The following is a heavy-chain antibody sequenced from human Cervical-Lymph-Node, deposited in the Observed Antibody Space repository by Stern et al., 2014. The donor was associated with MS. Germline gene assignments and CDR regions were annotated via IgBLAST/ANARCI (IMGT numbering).Heavy chain of an antibody. D-gene: IGHD6-19*01. CDR2: INTDGSST. J-gene: IGHJ4*02. CDR3: ARGYSSDWFVPFDY. V-gene: IGHV3-74*01. CDR1: GFTLSNYW. Sequence: LQLQESGGGLVQPGGSLRLSCAASGFTLSNYWMHWVRQAPGKGLVWVSRINTDGSSTDYADSVKGRFTISRGNAENTLYLQMNSLRAEDTAVYYCARGYSSDWFVPFDYWGQGTLVTVSS.